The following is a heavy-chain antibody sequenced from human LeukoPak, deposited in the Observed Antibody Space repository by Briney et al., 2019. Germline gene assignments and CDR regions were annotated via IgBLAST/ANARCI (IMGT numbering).Heavy chain of an antibody. CDR3: ARANYYDSSGYYYDAFDI. V-gene: IGHV4-59*12. Sequence: SETLSLTCTVSGGSISPYFWSWIRQPPGKGLEWIGYVSYSGSTNYNSSLQSRVTMSVDTSKNQFSLKLSSVTAADTAVYYCARANYYDSSGYYYDAFDIWGQGTMVTVSS. J-gene: IGHJ3*02. D-gene: IGHD3-22*01. CDR2: VSYSGST. CDR1: GGSISPYF.